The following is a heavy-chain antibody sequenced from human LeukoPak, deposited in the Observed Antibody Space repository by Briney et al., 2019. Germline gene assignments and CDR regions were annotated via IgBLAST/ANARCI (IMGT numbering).Heavy chain of an antibody. J-gene: IGHJ5*02. CDR1: GGSISSSSYY. D-gene: IGHD3-10*01. V-gene: IGHV4-39*01. CDR2: IYYSGST. CDR3: ARRGSVHWFDP. Sequence: SETLSLTCTVSGGSISSSSYYWGWIRQPPGKGLEWIGSIYYSGSTYYNPSLKSRVTISVDTSKNQFSLKLSSVTAADTAVYYCARRGSVHWFDPWGQGTLVTVSS.